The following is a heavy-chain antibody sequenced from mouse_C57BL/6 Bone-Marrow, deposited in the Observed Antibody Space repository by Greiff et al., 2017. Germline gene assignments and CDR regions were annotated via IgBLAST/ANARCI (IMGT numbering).Heavy chain of an antibody. Sequence: EVKLVESGGDLVKPGGSLKLSCAASGFTFSSYGMSWVRQTPDKRLEWVATISSGGSYTYYPDSVKGRFTISRDNAKNTLYLQMSSLKSEDTAMYYCARNFFTTVGGFDVWGTGTTVTVSS. CDR3: ARNFFTTVGGFDV. D-gene: IGHD1-1*01. V-gene: IGHV5-6*01. CDR1: GFTFSSYG. CDR2: ISSGGSYT. J-gene: IGHJ1*03.